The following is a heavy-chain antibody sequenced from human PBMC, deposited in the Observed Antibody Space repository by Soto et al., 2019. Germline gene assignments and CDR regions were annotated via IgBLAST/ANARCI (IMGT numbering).Heavy chain of an antibody. CDR3: ARDSCAGDCGGPEF. J-gene: IGHJ4*02. D-gene: IGHD2-21*02. CDR2: IWADGSGK. Sequence: QVQLVESGGGVVQPGRSLRLPCSASGFTFTSYGMHWVRQAPGKGLEWVAVIWADGSGKYYADSVKGRFTLPRDNSKNTLFLQMNSVSAEATAVYFCARDSCAGDCGGPEFWGQGPLVTVSS. V-gene: IGHV3-33*01. CDR1: GFTFTSYG.